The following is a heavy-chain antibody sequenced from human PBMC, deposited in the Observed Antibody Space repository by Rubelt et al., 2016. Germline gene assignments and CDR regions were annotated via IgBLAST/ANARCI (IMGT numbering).Heavy chain of an antibody. V-gene: IGHV3-23*01. CDR3: ARDGFEGFKSSYGYFDY. J-gene: IGHJ4*02. Sequence: VRQAPGKGLEWVSSIRASGGSTYYAESVEGRFTISRDNSKNTLYLRMNSLRVEDTAVYYCARDGFEGFKSSYGYFDYWGQGTLVTVSS. CDR2: IRASGGST. D-gene: IGHD5-18*01.